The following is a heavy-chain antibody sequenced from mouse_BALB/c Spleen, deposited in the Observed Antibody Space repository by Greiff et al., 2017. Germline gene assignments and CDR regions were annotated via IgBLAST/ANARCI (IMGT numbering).Heavy chain of an antibody. CDR1: GYAFSSYW. D-gene: IGHD2-4*01. Sequence: QVQLQQSGAELVRPGSSVKISCKASGYAFSSYWMNWVKQRPGQGLEWIGQIYPGDGDTNYNGKFKGKATLTADKSSSTAYMQLSSLTSEDSAVYFCARSPRDWYAMDYWGQGTSVTVSS. CDR3: ARSPRDWYAMDY. V-gene: IGHV1-80*01. J-gene: IGHJ4*01. CDR2: IYPGDGDT.